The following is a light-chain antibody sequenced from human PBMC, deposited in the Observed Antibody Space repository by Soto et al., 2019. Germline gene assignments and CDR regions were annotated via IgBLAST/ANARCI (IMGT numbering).Light chain of an antibody. CDR1: QSLRHSNGYTY. V-gene: IGKV2-28*01. CDR2: LGS. Sequence: DIVMTQSPLSLPVTPGEPASISCRSSQSLRHSNGYTYLDWYLQKPGQSPQLLIYLGSNRASGVPDRFSGSGSGTDFTLKISRVEAEDVGVYYCMQALQTPLTFGGGTKVEIK. CDR3: MQALQTPLT. J-gene: IGKJ4*01.